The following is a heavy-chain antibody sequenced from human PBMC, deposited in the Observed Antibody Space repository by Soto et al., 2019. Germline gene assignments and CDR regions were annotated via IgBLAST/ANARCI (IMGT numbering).Heavy chain of an antibody. CDR3: ARTFVIVVPAATLGGGDAFDI. Sequence: PGESLKISCKGSGYSFTSYWIGWVRQMPGKGLEWMGIIYPGDSDTRYSASFQGQVTISADKSISTAYLPWSSLRASDTAMYYCARTFVIVVPAATLGGGDAFDIWGQGTMVTVSS. V-gene: IGHV5-51*01. D-gene: IGHD2-2*01. CDR1: GYSFTSYW. J-gene: IGHJ3*02. CDR2: IYPGDSDT.